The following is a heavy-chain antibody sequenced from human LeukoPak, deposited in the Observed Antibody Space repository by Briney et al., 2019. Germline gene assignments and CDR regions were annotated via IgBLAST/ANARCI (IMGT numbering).Heavy chain of an antibody. CDR3: TRDAPVVGATGSFSDY. CDR2: IRSKAYGGTT. V-gene: IGHV3-49*03. CDR1: GFTFGDYA. Sequence: GRSLRLSSTASGFTFGDYAMSWFRQAPGKGLEWVGFIRSKAYGGTTEYAASVKGRFTISRDDSKSIAYLQMNSLKTEDTAVYYCTRDAPVVGATGSFSDYWGQGTLVTVSS. D-gene: IGHD1-26*01. J-gene: IGHJ4*02.